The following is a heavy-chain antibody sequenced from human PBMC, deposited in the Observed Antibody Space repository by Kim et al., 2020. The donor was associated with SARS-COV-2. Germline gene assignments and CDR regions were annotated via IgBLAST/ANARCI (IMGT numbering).Heavy chain of an antibody. J-gene: IGHJ5*02. D-gene: IGHD3-10*01. CDR1: GGSISSSSYY. V-gene: IGHV4-39*01. Sequence: SETLSLTCTVSGGSISSSSYYWGWIRQPPGKGLEWIGSIYYSGSTYYNPSLKSRVTTTEDKSKNQFSLKLSSVTAADTAVYYCSIQGYGSVSDGWFDRWG. CDR3: SIQGYGSVSDGWFDR. CDR2: IYYSGST.